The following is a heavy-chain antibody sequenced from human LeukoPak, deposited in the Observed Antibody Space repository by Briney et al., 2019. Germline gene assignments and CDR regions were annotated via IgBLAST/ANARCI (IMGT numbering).Heavy chain of an antibody. D-gene: IGHD3-10*01. CDR1: GGSISSYY. CDR2: IYYSGST. V-gene: IGHV4-59*01. Sequence: SETLSLTCTVSGGSISSYYWSWIRQPPGKGLEWIGYIYYSGSTNYNPSLKSRVTISVDTSKNQFSLKLSSVTAADTAVYYCARVPKGGRWFGEFDDYWGQGTLATVSS. J-gene: IGHJ4*02. CDR3: ARVPKGGRWFGEFDDY.